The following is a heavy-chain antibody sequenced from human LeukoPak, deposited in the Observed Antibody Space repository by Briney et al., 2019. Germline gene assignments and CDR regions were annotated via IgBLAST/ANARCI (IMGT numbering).Heavy chain of an antibody. CDR2: FYSSGGT. J-gene: IGHJ4*02. CDR3: ARGSFGHFDR. V-gene: IGHV4-4*07. D-gene: IGHD5-18*01. Sequence: SETLSLTCSVSGGSITDYYWNWIRQPAGKGLEWIGRFYSSGGTYYNPTLKSPVTISVDKSKNQLSLNLSSVTAADTAVYYCARGSFGHFDRWGQGTLVTVSS. CDR1: GGSITDYY.